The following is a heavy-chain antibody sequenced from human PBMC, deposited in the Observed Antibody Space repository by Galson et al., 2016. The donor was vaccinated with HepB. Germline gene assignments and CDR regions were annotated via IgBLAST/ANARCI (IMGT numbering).Heavy chain of an antibody. Sequence: QSGAEVKKPGESLKISCKASGYRFTTYWIGWVRQMPGKGLEWMGIIYPGDSETRYGPSFEGQVTISADKSISTAYLQWSSLKASDTATYYCARLWVIVVDPTANYNVDFWGQGTPVTVSS. D-gene: IGHD2-2*01. J-gene: IGHJ6*02. V-gene: IGHV5-51*01. CDR2: IYPGDSET. CDR1: GYRFTTYW. CDR3: ARLWVIVVDPTANYNVDF.